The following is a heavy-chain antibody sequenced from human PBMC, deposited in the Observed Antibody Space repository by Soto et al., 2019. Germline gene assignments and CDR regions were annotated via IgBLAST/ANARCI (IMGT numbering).Heavy chain of an antibody. V-gene: IGHV3-23*01. CDR3: ARGFGWLDY. CDR1: GFTFSSYA. Sequence: GGSLRLSCAASGFTFSSYAMSWVRQAPGKGLEWVSAVSGSGISTYYADSVKGRFTISRDNSKNTLYLQMGSLRAEDMAVYYCARGFGWLDYWGQGTLVTVSS. D-gene: IGHD6-19*01. CDR2: VSGSGIST. J-gene: IGHJ4*02.